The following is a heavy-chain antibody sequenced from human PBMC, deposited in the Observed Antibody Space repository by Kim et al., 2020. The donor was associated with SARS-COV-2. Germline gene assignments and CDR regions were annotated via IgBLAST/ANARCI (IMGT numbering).Heavy chain of an antibody. J-gene: IGHJ4*02. D-gene: IGHD1-26*01. Sequence: DYAVSVRSRITISPDTSKNQISLQLNSVTPEDTAVYYCARGASAIVTLDYWGRGTLVTVSS. CDR3: ARGASAIVTLDY. V-gene: IGHV6-1*01.